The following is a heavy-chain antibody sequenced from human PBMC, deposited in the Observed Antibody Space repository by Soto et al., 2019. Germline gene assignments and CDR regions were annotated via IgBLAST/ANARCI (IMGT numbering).Heavy chain of an antibody. CDR2: ISGSGGST. Sequence: GGSLRLSCAASGFTFSSYAMSWVRQAPGKGLEWVSAISGSGGSTYYADSVKGRFTISRDNSKNTLYLQMNSLRAEDTAVYYCAKDLAVVPAAANWFDPWGQGTLVTVSS. D-gene: IGHD2-2*01. CDR1: GFTFSSYA. CDR3: AKDLAVVPAAANWFDP. J-gene: IGHJ5*02. V-gene: IGHV3-23*01.